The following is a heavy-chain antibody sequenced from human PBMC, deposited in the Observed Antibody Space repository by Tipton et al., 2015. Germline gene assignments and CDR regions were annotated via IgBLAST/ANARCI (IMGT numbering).Heavy chain of an antibody. Sequence: PGLVKPSETLSLTCTVSGGSIRSSSYYWGWIRQPPGKGLEWIGSIYFSGSTYYSPSLTSRVTISMDASKNQLSLKLSSVTATDTAVYYCARLRGSYPSEVDYWGQGTLLTVAS. CDR2: IYFSGST. CDR1: GGSIRSSSYY. J-gene: IGHJ4*02. CDR3: ARLRGSYPSEVDY. D-gene: IGHD1-26*01. V-gene: IGHV4-39*01.